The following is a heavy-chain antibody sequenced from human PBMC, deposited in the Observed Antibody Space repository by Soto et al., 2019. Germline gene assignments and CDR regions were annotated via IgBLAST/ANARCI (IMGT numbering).Heavy chain of an antibody. J-gene: IGHJ6*02. V-gene: IGHV3-21*01. Sequence: GGSLRLSCAASGFTFSSYSMNWVRQAPGKGLEWVSSISSSSSYIYYADSVKGRFTISRDNAKNSLYLQMNSLRAEDTAVYYCARDRFSSSSYYYYGMDVWGQGTTVTVSS. CDR2: ISSSSSYI. CDR1: GFTFSSYS. D-gene: IGHD6-13*01. CDR3: ARDRFSSSSYYYYGMDV.